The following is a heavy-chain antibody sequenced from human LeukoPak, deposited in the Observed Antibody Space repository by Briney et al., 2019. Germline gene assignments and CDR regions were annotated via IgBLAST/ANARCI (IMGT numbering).Heavy chain of an antibody. CDR3: ARSDCSGGSCYGESADY. Sequence: GGSLRLSCAASGFTFSSYAMHWVRQAPGKGLEWVAVISYEGSNKYYADSVKGRFTISRDNSKNTLYLQMNSLRAEDTAVYYCARSDCSGGSCYGESADYWGQGTLVTVSS. CDR1: GFTFSSYA. D-gene: IGHD2-15*01. CDR2: ISYEGSNK. V-gene: IGHV3-30-3*01. J-gene: IGHJ4*02.